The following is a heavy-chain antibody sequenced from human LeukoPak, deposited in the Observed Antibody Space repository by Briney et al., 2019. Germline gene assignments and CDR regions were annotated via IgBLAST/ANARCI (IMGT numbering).Heavy chain of an antibody. Sequence: GESLKISCKGSGYSFTSYWIGWVRQMPGEGLEWMGIIYPGDSDTRYSPSFQGQVTISADKSISTAYLQWSSLKASDTAMYYCARQVPNYYYDSSGYIDYWGQGTLVTVSS. CDR2: IYPGDSDT. V-gene: IGHV5-51*01. CDR1: GYSFTSYW. J-gene: IGHJ4*02. CDR3: ARQVPNYYYDSSGYIDY. D-gene: IGHD3-22*01.